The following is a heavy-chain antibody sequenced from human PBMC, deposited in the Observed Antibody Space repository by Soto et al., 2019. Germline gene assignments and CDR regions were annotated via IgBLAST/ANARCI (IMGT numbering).Heavy chain of an antibody. D-gene: IGHD3-3*01. V-gene: IGHV3-33*01. CDR1: GFTFSSYG. J-gene: IGHJ6*02. CDR3: ARAIPPPTYYDSWSGPANYYGMDV. Sequence: GGSLRLSCAASGFTFSSYGMHWVRQAPGKGLEWVAVIWYGGSNKYYADSVKGRFTISRDNSKNTLYLQMNSLKAEDTAVYYLARAIPPPTYYDSWSGPANYYGMDVWGQGTTVTVSS. CDR2: IWYGGSNK.